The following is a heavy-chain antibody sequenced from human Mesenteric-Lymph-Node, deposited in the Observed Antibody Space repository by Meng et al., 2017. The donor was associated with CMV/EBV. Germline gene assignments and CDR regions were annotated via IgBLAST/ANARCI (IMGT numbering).Heavy chain of an antibody. Sequence: SGYTFTGYYMHWVRQAPGQGLEWMGWINPNSGGTNYAQKFQGRVTMTRDTSISTAYMELSRLRSDDTAVYYCARVPGAAAGTPSDYWGQGTLVTVSS. CDR1: GYTFTGYY. CDR2: INPNSGGT. J-gene: IGHJ4*02. CDR3: ARVPGAAAGTPSDY. D-gene: IGHD6-13*01. V-gene: IGHV1-2*02.